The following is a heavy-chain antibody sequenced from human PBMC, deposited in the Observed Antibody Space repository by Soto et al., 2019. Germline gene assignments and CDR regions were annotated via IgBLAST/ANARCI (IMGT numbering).Heavy chain of an antibody. J-gene: IGHJ4*02. CDR2: INWDSSST. CDR3: ATDFSGWYGSSEYGF. V-gene: IGHV3-9*01. CDR1: GFTFDDYA. Sequence: SLRLSCVVSGFTFDDYAMHWVRQATGKGPEWVSGINWDSSSTGYADSVKGRFTISRDNAKNSLYLQMNSLRAEDTAVYYFATDFSGWYGSSEYGFWGQGTLVTVSS. D-gene: IGHD6-19*01.